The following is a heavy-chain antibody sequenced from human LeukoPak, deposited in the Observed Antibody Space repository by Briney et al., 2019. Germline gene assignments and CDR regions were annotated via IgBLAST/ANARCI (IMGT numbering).Heavy chain of an antibody. D-gene: IGHD6-13*01. CDR2: ISSSSSYI. CDR1: GFTFSSYS. J-gene: IGHJ1*01. Sequence: GGSLRLSCAASGFTFSSYSMNWVRQAPGKGLEWASSISSSSSYIYYADSVKGRFTISRDNAKNSLYLQMNSLRAEDTAVYYCAKDKGSSRRNANFHHWGQGTLVTVSS. V-gene: IGHV3-21*01. CDR3: AKDKGSSRRNANFHH.